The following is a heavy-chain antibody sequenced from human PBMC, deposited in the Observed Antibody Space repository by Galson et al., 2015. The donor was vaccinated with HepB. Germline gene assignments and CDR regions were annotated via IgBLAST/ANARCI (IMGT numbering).Heavy chain of an antibody. D-gene: IGHD3-10*01. Sequence: SLRLSCAASGFTFSSYSMNWVRQAPGKGLEWVSSISSSSSYIYYADSVKGRFTISRDNAKNSLYLQMNSLRAEDTAVYYCARGFEPPSILLWFGELWHYYYGMDVWGQGTTVTVSS. CDR1: GFTFSSYS. CDR2: ISSSSSYI. CDR3: ARGFEPPSILLWFGELWHYYYGMDV. J-gene: IGHJ6*02. V-gene: IGHV3-21*01.